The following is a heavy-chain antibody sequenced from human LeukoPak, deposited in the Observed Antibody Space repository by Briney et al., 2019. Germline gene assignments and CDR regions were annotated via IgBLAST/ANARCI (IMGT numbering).Heavy chain of an antibody. J-gene: IGHJ4*02. Sequence: GGSLGLSCAASGFTFSSYWMHWVRQAPGRGLLWVSRIKTDGSSTFYADSVKGRFTISRDNAKNTLYLQMNSLRAEDTAVYYCARSDHFDFWGQGTLVTVSS. CDR2: IKTDGSST. CDR1: GFTFSSYW. V-gene: IGHV3-74*01. CDR3: ARSDHFDF.